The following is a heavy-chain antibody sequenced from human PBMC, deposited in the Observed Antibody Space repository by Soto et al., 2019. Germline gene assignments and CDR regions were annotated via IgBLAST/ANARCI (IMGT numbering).Heavy chain of an antibody. CDR2: IIPSVGTA. CDR1: GGTFSSYA. V-gene: IGHV1-69*12. J-gene: IGHJ5*02. D-gene: IGHD6-19*01. Sequence: QVQLVQSGAEVKKPGSSVKVSCKASGGTFSSYAISWVRQAPGHGLEWMGGIIPSVGTANDEQKFQGRVTITADESTSTAYMELSSLRSEDTAVYYCARGAVAGTSYGFDPWGQGTLVTVSS. CDR3: ARGAVAGTSYGFDP.